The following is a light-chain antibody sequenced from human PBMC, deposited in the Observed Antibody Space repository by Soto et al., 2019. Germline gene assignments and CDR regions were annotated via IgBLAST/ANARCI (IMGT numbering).Light chain of an antibody. CDR1: SSDVGGYNY. J-gene: IGLJ3*02. CDR2: DVS. Sequence: QSVLTQPASVSGSPGQSITISCTGTSSDVGGYNYVSWYQQHPGKAPKLMIYDVSNRPSGVSDRFSGSKSGNTASLTISGLQPEDEADYYCSSYRTLSSRVFGGGTKLTVL. V-gene: IGLV2-14*03. CDR3: SSYRTLSSRV.